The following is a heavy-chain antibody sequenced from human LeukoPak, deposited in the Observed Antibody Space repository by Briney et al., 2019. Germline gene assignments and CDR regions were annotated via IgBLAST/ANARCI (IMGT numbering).Heavy chain of an antibody. V-gene: IGHV3-23*01. Sequence: QPGGSLRLSCAASGFTFSSYAMTWVRQAPGKGLEWVSAISGSGGSTYDADSVKGRFTISRDSSRNTLFLHMNTLRAEDTAIYYCAKDRTVGASYWYFDLWGRGTLVTVSS. J-gene: IGHJ2*01. CDR1: GFTFSSYA. CDR3: AKDRTVGASYWYFDL. D-gene: IGHD1-26*01. CDR2: ISGSGGST.